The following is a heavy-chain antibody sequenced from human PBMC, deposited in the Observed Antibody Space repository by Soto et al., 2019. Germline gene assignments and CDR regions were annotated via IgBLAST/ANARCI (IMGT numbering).Heavy chain of an antibody. V-gene: IGHV4-59*01. CDR3: AAPPRY. CDR2: MHDSGGT. J-gene: IGHJ4*02. CDR1: GASISSYY. D-gene: IGHD6-6*01. Sequence: QVQLQESGPGLVKPSETLSLTCTVSGASISSYYWNWIRQSPGKGLEWIGYMHDSGGTSYNPSLKSRVTISVDTSRNQLSLKLTSVTAADTAVYYCAAPPRYWGQGILVTVSS.